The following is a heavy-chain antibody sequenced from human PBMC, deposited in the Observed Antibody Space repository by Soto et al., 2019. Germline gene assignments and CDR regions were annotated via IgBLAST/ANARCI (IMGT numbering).Heavy chain of an antibody. Sequence: PSETLSLTCAVYGGSFSGYYWSWIRQPPGKGLEWIGEINHSGSTNYNPSLKSRVTISVDTSKNQFSLKLSSVTAADTAVYYCASRYGYCSSTSCPKKYSEYFQHWGQGTLVTVSS. CDR1: GGSFSGYY. D-gene: IGHD2-2*01. V-gene: IGHV4-34*01. CDR3: ASRYGYCSSTSCPKKYSEYFQH. J-gene: IGHJ1*01. CDR2: INHSGST.